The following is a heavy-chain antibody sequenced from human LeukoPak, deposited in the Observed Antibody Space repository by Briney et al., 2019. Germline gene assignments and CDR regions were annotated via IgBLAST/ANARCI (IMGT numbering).Heavy chain of an antibody. V-gene: IGHV1-69*04. CDR2: IIPIFGIA. J-gene: IGHJ6*02. CDR1: GGTFSSYA. Sequence: ASVKVSCKASGGTFSSYAISWVRQAPGQGLEWMGRIIPIFGIANYAQKFQGRGTITADKSTSTAYMELSSLRSEDTAVYYCARDQNDCSGGRCYSYYYGMDVWGQGTTVTVSS. D-gene: IGHD2-15*01. CDR3: ARDQNDCSGGRCYSYYYGMDV.